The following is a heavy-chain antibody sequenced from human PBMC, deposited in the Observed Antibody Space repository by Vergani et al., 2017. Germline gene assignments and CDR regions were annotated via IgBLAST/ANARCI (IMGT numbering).Heavy chain of an antibody. CDR3: PPAVYGCSSTSCYYWFDP. Sequence: QLQLQESGPGLVKPSETLSLTCTVSGGSISSSSYYWGWIRQPPGKGLEWIGSIYYSGSTYYNPSLKSRVTISVDTSKNQFALKLSSVTAADTAVYYCPPAVYGCSSTSCYYWFDPWGQGTLVTVSS. V-gene: IGHV4-39*01. CDR2: IYYSGST. J-gene: IGHJ5*02. CDR1: GGSISSSSYY. D-gene: IGHD2-2*01.